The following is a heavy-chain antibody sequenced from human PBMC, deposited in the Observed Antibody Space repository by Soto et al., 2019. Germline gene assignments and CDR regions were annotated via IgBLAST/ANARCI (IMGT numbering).Heavy chain of an antibody. CDR3: ARAMTIVSPLDY. Sequence: SETLSLTCTVSGGSVSSGNYYWSWIRQPPGKGLEWIGYIYYSGSTNYNPSLKSRVTISVDTSKNQFSLKLSSVTAADTAVYYCARAMTIVSPLDYWGQGTLVTVS. CDR1: GGSVSSGNYY. V-gene: IGHV4-61*01. CDR2: IYYSGST. J-gene: IGHJ4*02. D-gene: IGHD4-4*01.